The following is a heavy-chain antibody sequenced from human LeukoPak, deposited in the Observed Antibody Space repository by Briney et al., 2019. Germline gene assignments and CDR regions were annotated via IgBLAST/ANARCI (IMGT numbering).Heavy chain of an antibody. V-gene: IGHV1-18*01. CDR3: ARERTILTGYYRLREDYFDH. D-gene: IGHD3-9*01. Sequence: GASVKVSCKASGYTFTSYGISWVRQAPGQGLEWMGWISAYNGNTNYAQKFQGRVTMTTDTSTSTAYMELRSLRSDDTAVYYCARERTILTGYYRLREDYFDHWGQGTLVTVSS. CDR2: ISAYNGNT. CDR1: GYTFTSYG. J-gene: IGHJ4*02.